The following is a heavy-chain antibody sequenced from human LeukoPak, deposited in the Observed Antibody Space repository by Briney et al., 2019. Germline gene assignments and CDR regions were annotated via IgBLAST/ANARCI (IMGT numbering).Heavy chain of an antibody. J-gene: IGHJ6*02. Sequence: SETLSLTCTVSGVSISTSFWTWIRQPPGKGLEWIGYLYGSGSPNYSPSLQSRVTISGDTSKSQFSLRLTSVTAADTAVYYCARLRTRTRAIIAVPDYGMDVWGQGTTVTVPS. D-gene: IGHD2-15*01. CDR1: GVSISTSF. CDR3: ARLRTRTRAIIAVPDYGMDV. CDR2: LYGSGSP. V-gene: IGHV4-59*08.